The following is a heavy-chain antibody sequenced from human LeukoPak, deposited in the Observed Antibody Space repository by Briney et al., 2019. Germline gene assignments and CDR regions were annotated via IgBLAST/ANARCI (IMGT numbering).Heavy chain of an antibody. V-gene: IGHV3-23*01. CDR3: ARVAEYYDFWSGYYTGGDYFDY. CDR1: GFTFSSYA. J-gene: IGHJ4*02. D-gene: IGHD3-3*01. Sequence: GGSLRLSCAASGFTFSSYAMSWVRQAPGKGLEWVSAISGSGGSTYYADSVKGRFTISRDNSKKPLYLQMNSLRAEDTAVYYCARVAEYYDFWSGYYTGGDYFDYWGRGTLVTVSS. CDR2: ISGSGGST.